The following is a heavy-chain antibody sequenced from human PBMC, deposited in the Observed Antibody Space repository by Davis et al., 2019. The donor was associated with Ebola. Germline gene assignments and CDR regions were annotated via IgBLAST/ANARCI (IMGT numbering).Heavy chain of an antibody. Sequence: SETLSLTCTVSGGSISNYYWTWIRQPPGKGLEWIGYIYYLGFTNYNPSLKSRAIMSVDTSKNQFSVKLSSVTAADTAVYYCTTGHPYYDILTGYFMTSFDYWGQGTLVTVSS. CDR3: TTGHPYYDILTGYFMTSFDY. J-gene: IGHJ4*02. V-gene: IGHV4-59*01. D-gene: IGHD3-9*01. CDR2: IYYLGFT. CDR1: GGSISNYY.